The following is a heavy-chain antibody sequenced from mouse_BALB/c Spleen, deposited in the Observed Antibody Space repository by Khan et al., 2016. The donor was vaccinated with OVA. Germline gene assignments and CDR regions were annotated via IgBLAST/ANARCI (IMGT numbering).Heavy chain of an antibody. V-gene: IGHV2-2*02. J-gene: IGHJ4*01. D-gene: IGHD2-14*01. CDR1: GFSLTSYG. CDR3: ARIFIGSRAYAVDY. CDR2: IWSGGST. Sequence: QVQLKESGPGLVQPSQSLSITCTVSGFSLTSYGVHWVRQSPGKGLEWLGVIWSGGSTDYNAAFISRLSISKDNSKSQVFFKMNSLQANDTAIYYCARIFIGSRAYAVDYWGQGTSVTVSS.